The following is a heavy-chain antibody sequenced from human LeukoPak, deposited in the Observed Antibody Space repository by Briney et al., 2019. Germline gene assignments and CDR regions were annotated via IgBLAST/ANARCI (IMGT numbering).Heavy chain of an antibody. D-gene: IGHD3-9*01. CDR2: INHSGST. J-gene: IGHJ4*02. CDR1: GGSFSGYY. CDR3: ARGPVRLARPYDY. V-gene: IGHV4-34*01. Sequence: SETLSLTCAVYGGSFSGYYWSWIRQPPGKGLEWIGEINHSGSTNYNPSLKSRVTMSADTPKNQFSLNLTSVTAADTALYYCARGPVRLARPYDYWGQGTLVTVSS.